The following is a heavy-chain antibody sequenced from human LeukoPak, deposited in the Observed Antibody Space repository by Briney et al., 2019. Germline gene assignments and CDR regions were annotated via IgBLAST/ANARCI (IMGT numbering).Heavy chain of an antibody. Sequence: GGSLRLSCAASGFTFDDYAMHWVRQAPGRGLEWVSGISWNSGSIGYADSVKGRFTISRDNAKNSLYLQMNSLRAEDTALYYCAKDLAARIYYYGMDAWGQGTTVTVSS. CDR2: ISWNSGSI. CDR1: GFTFDDYA. V-gene: IGHV3-9*01. J-gene: IGHJ6*02. CDR3: AKDLAARIYYYGMDA. D-gene: IGHD2-15*01.